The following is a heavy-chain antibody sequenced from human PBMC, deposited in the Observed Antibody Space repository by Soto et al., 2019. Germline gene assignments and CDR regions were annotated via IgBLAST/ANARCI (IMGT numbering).Heavy chain of an antibody. CDR3: ARQPKDAFDI. V-gene: IGHV4-39*01. CDR1: GGSISSSSYY. Sequence: QLQLQESGPGLVKPSETRSLTCTVSGGSISSSSYYWGWIRQPPGKGLEWIGSIYYSGSTYYNPSLKSRVTISVDTSNNQFCLKLSSVTAADTAVYYRARQPKDAFDIWGLGTMVTVSS. CDR2: IYYSGST. J-gene: IGHJ3*02.